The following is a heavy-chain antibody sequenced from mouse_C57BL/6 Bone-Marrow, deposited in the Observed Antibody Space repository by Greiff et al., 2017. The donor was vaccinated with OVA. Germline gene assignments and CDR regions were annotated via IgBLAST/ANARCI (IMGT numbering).Heavy chain of an antibody. Sequence: VQLQQSGPELVKPGASVKISCKASGYTFTDYYMNWVKQSHGKSLEWIGDINPNNGGTSYNQKFKGKATLTVDKSSSTAYMELRSLTSEDSAVYYCARGTFFTTVVATGYFDVWGTGTTVTVSS. CDR3: ARGTFFTTVVATGYFDV. CDR2: INPNNGGT. D-gene: IGHD1-1*01. CDR1: GYTFTDYY. J-gene: IGHJ1*03. V-gene: IGHV1-26*01.